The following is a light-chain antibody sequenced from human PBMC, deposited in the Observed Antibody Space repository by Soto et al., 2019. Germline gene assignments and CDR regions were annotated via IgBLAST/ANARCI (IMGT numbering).Light chain of an antibody. V-gene: IGKV1-33*01. CDR2: DAS. J-gene: IGKJ4*01. CDR3: QQYDNLPLT. Sequence: DIQMTQSPSSLSASVGDRVTITCQASQDISNYLNWYQQKPGKAPKLLIYDASNLETGVPSRFSGSGSGTDFTFTISSLQPEDFATYSCQQYDNLPLTFGGGTRVEI. CDR1: QDISNY.